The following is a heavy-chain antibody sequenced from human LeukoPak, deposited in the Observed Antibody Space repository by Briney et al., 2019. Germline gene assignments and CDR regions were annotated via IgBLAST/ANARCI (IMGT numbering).Heavy chain of an antibody. CDR3: ARVKDTAMVTPIGY. Sequence: ASVTVSCKASGYTFTGYYMHWVRQAPGQGLEWMGWINPNSGGTNYAQKFQGRVTMTRNTSNSTAYMELSRLRSDDTAVYYWARVKDTAMVTPIGYWGQGTLVTVSS. D-gene: IGHD5-18*01. CDR2: INPNSGGT. CDR1: GYTFTGYY. V-gene: IGHV1-2*02. J-gene: IGHJ4*02.